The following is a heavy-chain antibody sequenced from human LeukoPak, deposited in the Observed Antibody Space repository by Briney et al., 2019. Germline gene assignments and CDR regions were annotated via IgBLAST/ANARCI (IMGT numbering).Heavy chain of an antibody. V-gene: IGHV3-21*01. CDR3: ARRGGEMVFDY. D-gene: IGHD3-10*01. CDR2: ISSSSSYI. Sequence: GGSLRLSCAASGFTFSSYSMNWVRQAPGKGLEWVSSISSSSSYIHYADSVKGRFTISRDNAKSSLYLQMDSLRAEDTAVYYCARRGGEMVFDYWGQGILVTVSS. J-gene: IGHJ4*02. CDR1: GFTFSSYS.